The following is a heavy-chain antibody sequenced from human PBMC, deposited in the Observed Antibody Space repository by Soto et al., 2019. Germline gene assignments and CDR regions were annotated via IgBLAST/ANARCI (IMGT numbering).Heavy chain of an antibody. CDR3: TNVYYDSGKDAFDI. V-gene: IGHV3-49*03. Sequence: GSRRLSWTASALTLVDYAIIFYRHSPCQGLEWVVFIRSKAYGGTTEYAASVKGRFTISRDDSKSIAYLQMNSLKTEDTAVYYCTNVYYDSGKDAFDIWGQGTMVTVSS. CDR1: ALTLVDYA. CDR2: IRSKAYGGTT. D-gene: IGHD3-22*01. J-gene: IGHJ3*02.